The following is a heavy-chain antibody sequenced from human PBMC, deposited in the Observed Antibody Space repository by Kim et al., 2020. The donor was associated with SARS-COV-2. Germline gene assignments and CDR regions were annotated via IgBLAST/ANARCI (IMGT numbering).Heavy chain of an antibody. CDR2: FDPEDGET. D-gene: IGHD3-10*01. J-gene: IGHJ4*02. V-gene: IGHV1-24*01. Sequence: ASVKVSCKVSGYTLTELSMHWVRQAPGKGLEWMGGFDPEDGETIYAQKFQGRVTMTEDTSTDTAYMELSSLRSEDTAVYYCATETYYYGSGSYSTGDYWGQGTLVTVSS. CDR1: GYTLTELS. CDR3: ATETYYYGSGSYSTGDY.